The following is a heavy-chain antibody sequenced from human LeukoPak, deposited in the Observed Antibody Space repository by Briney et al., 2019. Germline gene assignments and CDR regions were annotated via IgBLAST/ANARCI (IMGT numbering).Heavy chain of an antibody. V-gene: IGHV3-64*01. CDR3: ATCTVREMATIIRAFDI. D-gene: IGHD5-24*01. CDR2: ITSNGGST. J-gene: IGHJ3*02. Sequence: GGSLRLSCAASGFTFGSYTMYWVRQAPGKGLDLVSAITSNGGSTYYANSVKGRFTISRDNSKNTLYLQMGSLRAEDMAVYYCATCTVREMATIIRAFDIWGQGTMVTLSS. CDR1: GFTFGSYT.